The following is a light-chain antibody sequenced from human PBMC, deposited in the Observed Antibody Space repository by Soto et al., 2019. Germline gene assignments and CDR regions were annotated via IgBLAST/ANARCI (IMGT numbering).Light chain of an antibody. CDR1: QGISNY. CDR3: QQLNDYPTAT. J-gene: IGKJ4*01. V-gene: IGKV1-9*01. CDR2: AAS. Sequence: DIQLTQSPSFLSAAGGDRVTITCLASQGISNYLAWYQQKPVKAPKLLISAASTLQSGVPSRFSGSGYGTEFTLTLSSLQPEDFAPSYCQQLNDYPTATFGGGTKVEI.